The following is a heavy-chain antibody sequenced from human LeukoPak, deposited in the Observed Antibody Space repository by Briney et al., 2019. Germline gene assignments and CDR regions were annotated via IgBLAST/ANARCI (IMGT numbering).Heavy chain of an antibody. CDR2: ISAYNGNT. CDR1: GYSFTSYA. D-gene: IGHD6-13*01. V-gene: IGHV1-18*04. Sequence: ASVKVSCKASGYSFTSYAINWVRQAPGQGLEWVGWISAYNGNTDYAQKVQGRVTMTTDASTSTAHMELVSLTSDDTAVYHCARDPLRSTWSTYNNAMDVWGQGTTVTVS. CDR3: ARDPLRSTWSTYNNAMDV. J-gene: IGHJ6*02.